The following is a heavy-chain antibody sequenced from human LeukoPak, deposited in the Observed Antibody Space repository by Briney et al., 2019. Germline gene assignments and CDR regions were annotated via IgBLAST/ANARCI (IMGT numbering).Heavy chain of an antibody. CDR1: GFTFGNYG. D-gene: IGHD1-26*01. CDR2: IRYDGSNR. Sequence: GGSLRLSCAASGFTFGNYGMHWVRQAPGKGLEWVAFIRYDGSNRYYADSVRGRFTISRDNSKNTLFLQMTSLTVEDTAVYYCAKDREGPSQFDYWGQGTLVTVSS. J-gene: IGHJ4*02. V-gene: IGHV3-30*02. CDR3: AKDREGPSQFDY.